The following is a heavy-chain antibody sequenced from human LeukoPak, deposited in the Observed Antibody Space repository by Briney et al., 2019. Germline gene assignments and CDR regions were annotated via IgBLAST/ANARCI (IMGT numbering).Heavy chain of an antibody. CDR1: GFTFSGYY. D-gene: IGHD3-3*01. CDR3: ASSFWSGYSPRYYYGMDV. CDR2: ISSSGSTI. Sequence: GGSLRLSCAASGFTFSGYYMSWIRQAPGKGLEWVSYISSSGSTIYYADSVKGRFTISRDNAKNSLYLQMNSLRAEDTAVYYCASSFWSGYSPRYYYGMDVWGQGTTVTVSS. V-gene: IGHV3-11*01. J-gene: IGHJ6*02.